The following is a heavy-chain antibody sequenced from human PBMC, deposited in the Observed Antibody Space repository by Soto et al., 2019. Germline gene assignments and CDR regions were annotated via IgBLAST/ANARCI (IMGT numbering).Heavy chain of an antibody. CDR1: GFTVSSYG. V-gene: IGHV3-33*01. CDR3: AREGTYSSSPIDY. J-gene: IGHJ4*02. CDR2: VWYDGSNK. Sequence: QVQLVESGGGVVQPGRSLRLSCAASGFTVSSYGMHWVRQAPGKGLEWVAVVWYDGSNKYCADSVKGRFTISRDNSKNTLYLQMNSLRAEVTAVYYCAREGTYSSSPIDYWGQGTLVTVSS. D-gene: IGHD6-13*01.